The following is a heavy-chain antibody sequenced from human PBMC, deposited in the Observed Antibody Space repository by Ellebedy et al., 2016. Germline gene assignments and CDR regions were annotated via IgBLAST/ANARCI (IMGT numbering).Heavy chain of an antibody. CDR2: ISGYSGNV. D-gene: IGHD3-22*01. CDR3: ARVPIRSIIVVPPPPNSSYAMDV. V-gene: IGHV1-18*01. Sequence: ASVKVSCKASGYTFSDYGISWVRQAPGQGLEWVGWISGYSGNVNFAQKFQGRVTLTTDTSTNTAHMELRGLRADDTAVFYCARVPIRSIIVVPPPPNSSYAMDVWGQGTTVTVSS. CDR1: GYTFSDYG. J-gene: IGHJ6*02.